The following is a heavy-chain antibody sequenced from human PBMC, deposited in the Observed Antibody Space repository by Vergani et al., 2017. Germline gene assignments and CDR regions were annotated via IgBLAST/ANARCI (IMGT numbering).Heavy chain of an antibody. D-gene: IGHD3-10*01. Sequence: QVQLQQWGAGLLKPSETLSLTCAVYGGSFSGYYWSWIRQPPGKGLEWIGEINHSGSTNYNPSLKSRVTISVDTSKNQFSLKLSSVTAADTAMYYCARAPFFTMVRGIGRNYFDYWGQGTLVTVSS. V-gene: IGHV4-34*01. CDR2: INHSGST. CDR3: ARAPFFTMVRGIGRNYFDY. J-gene: IGHJ4*02. CDR1: GGSFSGYY.